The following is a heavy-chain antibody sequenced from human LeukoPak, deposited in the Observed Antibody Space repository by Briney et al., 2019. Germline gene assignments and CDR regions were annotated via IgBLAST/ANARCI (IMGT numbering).Heavy chain of an antibody. D-gene: IGHD2-2*01. Sequence: GSLRLSCAASGFTFSIYWTNWVRQAPGKGLEWVANIKQDGSETYYVDSVKGRFTVSRDNAKNSLYLQMNSLRAEDTAVYYCARGIVVVPAAIGSDFDYWGQGTLVTVSS. CDR3: ARGIVVVPAAIGSDFDY. V-gene: IGHV3-7*01. CDR2: IKQDGSET. CDR1: GFTFSIYW. J-gene: IGHJ4*02.